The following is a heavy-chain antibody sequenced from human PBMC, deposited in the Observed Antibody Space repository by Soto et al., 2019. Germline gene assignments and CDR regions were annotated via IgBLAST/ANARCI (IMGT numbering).Heavy chain of an antibody. CDR1: GYTFTGYY. CDR3: ARGTWAARRRGVDY. J-gene: IGHJ4*02. Sequence: ASVKVSCKASGYTFTGYYMHWVRQAPGQGLEWMGWINPNSGGTNYAQKFQGRVTMARDTSISTAYMELSSLRSEDTAVYYCARGTWAARRRGVDYWGQGTLVTVSS. D-gene: IGHD6-6*01. V-gene: IGHV1-2*02. CDR2: INPNSGGT.